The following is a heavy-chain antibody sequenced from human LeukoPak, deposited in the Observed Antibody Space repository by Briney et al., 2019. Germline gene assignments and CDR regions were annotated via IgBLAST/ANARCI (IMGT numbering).Heavy chain of an antibody. D-gene: IGHD2-15*01. Sequence: GGSLRLSCPASGFTFSIYYMTWVRQAPGKGLEWVSSISTSGAYIYYADSVKGRFTISRDNAKNSLYLQMNSLRAEDSAVYYCARYPLSYSDYYMDVWGTGTTVTVSS. V-gene: IGHV3-21*01. J-gene: IGHJ6*03. CDR1: GFTFSIYY. CDR3: ARYPLSYSDYYMDV. CDR2: ISTSGAYI.